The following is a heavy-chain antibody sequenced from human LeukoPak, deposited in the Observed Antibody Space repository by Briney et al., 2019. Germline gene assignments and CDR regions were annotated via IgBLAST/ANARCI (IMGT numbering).Heavy chain of an antibody. CDR1: GYTFTSYG. D-gene: IGHD3-22*01. CDR2: ISAYNGNT. Sequence: ASVKVSCKASGYTFTSYGISWVRQAPGQGLEWMGWISAYNGNTNYAQKLQGRVTMATDTSTSRAYMELRRLRSDDTAVYYCARDVSSGTYYYDSSEYLVFDYWAERPLHTVSS. V-gene: IGHV1-18*01. CDR3: ARDVSSGTYYYDSSEYLVFDY. J-gene: IGHJ4*02.